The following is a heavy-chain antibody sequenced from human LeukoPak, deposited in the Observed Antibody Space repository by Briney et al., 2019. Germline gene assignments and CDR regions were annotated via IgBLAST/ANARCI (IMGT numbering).Heavy chain of an antibody. V-gene: IGHV5-51*01. CDR1: GYSFTTYW. Sequence: GESLQISCKGSGYSFTTYWIGWVRQMPGKGLEWMGIIYPGDSDTRYSPSFQGQVTISADKSISTAYLQWSSLKASDTAMYYCARHYRPGSSWDYFDYWGQGTLVTVSS. J-gene: IGHJ4*02. D-gene: IGHD6-13*01. CDR2: IYPGDSDT. CDR3: ARHYRPGSSWDYFDY.